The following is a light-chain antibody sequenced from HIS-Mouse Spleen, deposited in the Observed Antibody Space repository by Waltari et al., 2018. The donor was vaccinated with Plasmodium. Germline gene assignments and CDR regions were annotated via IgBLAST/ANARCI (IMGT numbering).Light chain of an antibody. CDR3: QQYNNWSFT. J-gene: IGKJ3*01. Sequence: EIVMTQSPATLSVSPGERATLSCRASQSVSSNLAWYQQKPCQAPRLLIYGASPRATGIPARFSGSGSGTEFTLTISSLQSEDFAVYYCQQYNNWSFTFGPGTKVDIK. CDR1: QSVSSN. CDR2: GAS. V-gene: IGKV3-15*01.